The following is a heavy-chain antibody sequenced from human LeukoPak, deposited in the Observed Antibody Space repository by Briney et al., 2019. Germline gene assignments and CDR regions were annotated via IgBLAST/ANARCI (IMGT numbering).Heavy chain of an antibody. J-gene: IGHJ4*02. V-gene: IGHV1-69*13. CDR2: IIPIFGTA. Sequence: SVKVSCKASGDTFSSYAISWVRQAPGQGLEWMGGIIPIFGTANYAQKFQGRVTITADESTSTAYIELSSLRSEDTAVYYCATTSLYCSSTSCPWHYWGQGTLVTVSS. CDR3: ATTSLYCSSTSCPWHY. D-gene: IGHD2-2*01. CDR1: GDTFSSYA.